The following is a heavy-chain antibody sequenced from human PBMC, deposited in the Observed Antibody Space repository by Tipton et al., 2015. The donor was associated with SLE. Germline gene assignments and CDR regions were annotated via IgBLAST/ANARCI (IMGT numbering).Heavy chain of an antibody. CDR2: FYYSGST. D-gene: IGHD3-3*01. CDR1: GGSITTYY. CDR3: ARVWSGYSSSYFDL. J-gene: IGHJ2*01. Sequence: TLSLTCAVSGGSITTYYLSWIRHSPGKGLEWIGYFYYSGSTKYNPSLKSRVTMSVDTSKNHFSVKLSSVTAADTAIYYCARVWSGYSSSYFDLWGRGTLVTVSS. V-gene: IGHV4-59*01.